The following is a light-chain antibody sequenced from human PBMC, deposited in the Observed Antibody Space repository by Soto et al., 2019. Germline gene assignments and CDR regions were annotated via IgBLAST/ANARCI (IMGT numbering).Light chain of an antibody. V-gene: IGKV3-11*01. CDR1: HTVANF. CDR2: DVS. CDR3: QQRSNWPPT. Sequence: DTVLIQSPATLSLSPGERVTLSCRASHTVANFLAWYQHKAGQAPRLLIYDVSNRATGIPARFSGSGSGTDFTLTISSLEPDDFAVYYCQQRSNWPPTFGGGTNVEIK. J-gene: IGKJ4*01.